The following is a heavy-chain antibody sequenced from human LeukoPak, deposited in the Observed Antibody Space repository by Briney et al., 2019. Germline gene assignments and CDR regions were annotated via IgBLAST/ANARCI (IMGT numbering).Heavy chain of an antibody. CDR3: ARVSGGYYFDY. V-gene: IGHV3-23*01. D-gene: IGHD6-25*01. J-gene: IGHJ4*02. CDR1: GFTFSSFA. CDR2: ISGSGDST. Sequence: GGSLRLSCAASGFTFSSFAMRWVGQAPGKGLEWVSAISGSGDSTYYADSVKGRFTISRDNSKNTLYLQMNSLRAEDTAIYYCARVSGGYYFDYWGQGTLVTVSS.